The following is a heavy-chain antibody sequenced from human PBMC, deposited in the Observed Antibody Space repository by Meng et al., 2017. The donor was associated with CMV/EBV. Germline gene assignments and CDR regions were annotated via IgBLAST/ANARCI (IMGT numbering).Heavy chain of an antibody. D-gene: IGHD5-18*01. Sequence: SGFDFSSYAMSWIRQARGKGLEWVSAISGSGGRTYYADSVKGRFTICRDNSKNTLYLQMNSLRAEDTAVYYCASPMQGYSYGSGYHYWGQGTLVTVSS. CDR2: ISGSGGRT. CDR1: GFDFSSYA. CDR3: ASPMQGYSYGSGYHY. V-gene: IGHV3-23*01. J-gene: IGHJ4*02.